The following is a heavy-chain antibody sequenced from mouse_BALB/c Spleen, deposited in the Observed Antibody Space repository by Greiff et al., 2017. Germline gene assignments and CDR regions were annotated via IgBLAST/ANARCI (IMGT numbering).Heavy chain of an antibody. CDR3: ASFTTVVAGDFDY. V-gene: IGHV1-63*02. D-gene: IGHD1-1*01. J-gene: IGHJ2*01. CDR1: GYTFTNYW. Sequence: VQLQQSGAELVRPGTSVKISCKASGYTFTNYWLGWVKQRPGHGLEWIGDIYPGGGYTNYNEKLKGKATLTADTSSSTAYMQLSSLTSEDSAVYFCASFTTVVAGDFDYWGQGTTLTVSS. CDR2: IYPGGGYT.